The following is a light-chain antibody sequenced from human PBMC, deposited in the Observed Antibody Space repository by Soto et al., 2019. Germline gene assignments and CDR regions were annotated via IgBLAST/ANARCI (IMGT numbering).Light chain of an antibody. Sequence: QSVLTQPASVSGSPGQSITISCTGTRSDVGGYNYVSWYQQHPGKAPKLIIFEVSNRPSGVSNRFSGSKSGNTASLTISGLQGDDEADYHCSSYKSSTTQVFGTGTKVTVL. CDR3: SSYKSSTTQV. CDR1: RSDVGGYNY. CDR2: EVS. J-gene: IGLJ1*01. V-gene: IGLV2-14*01.